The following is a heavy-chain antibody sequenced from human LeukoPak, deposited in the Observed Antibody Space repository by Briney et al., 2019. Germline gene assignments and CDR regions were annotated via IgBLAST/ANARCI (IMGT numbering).Heavy chain of an antibody. CDR1: GFTFSSYW. D-gene: IGHD2-15*01. CDR2: IKQDGSEK. Sequence: RGSLRLSCAASGFTFSSYWMSWVRQAPGKGLEWVANIKQDGSEKYYVDSVKGRFTISRDNAKNSLYLQMNSLRAEDTAVYYCARERYCSGGSCYFSSGYWGQGTLVTVSS. J-gene: IGHJ4*02. CDR3: ARERYCSGGSCYFSSGY. V-gene: IGHV3-7*01.